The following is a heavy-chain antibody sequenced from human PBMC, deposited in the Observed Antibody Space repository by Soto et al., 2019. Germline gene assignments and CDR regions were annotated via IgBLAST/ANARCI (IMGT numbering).Heavy chain of an antibody. Sequence: SETLSLTCTVSGGSISSSSYYWGWIRQPPGKGLEWIGSIYYSGSTYYNPSLKSRVTISVDTSKNQFSLKLSSVTAADTAVYYCASLKSVSYYGTYYYYGMDFWGQGTTVTGSS. CDR2: IYYSGST. D-gene: IGHD1-26*01. J-gene: IGHJ6*02. CDR3: ASLKSVSYYGTYYYYGMDF. CDR1: GGSISSSSYY. V-gene: IGHV4-39*01.